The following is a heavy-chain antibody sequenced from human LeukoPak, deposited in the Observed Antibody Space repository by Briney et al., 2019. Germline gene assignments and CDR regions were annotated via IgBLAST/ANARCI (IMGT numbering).Heavy chain of an antibody. CDR3: ARGGITIFGVVNNDLDY. CDR1: GYTFTGYY. V-gene: IGHV1-2*02. J-gene: IGHJ4*02. Sequence: ASVKVSCKASGYTFTGYYMHWVRQAPGQGLEWMGWINPNSGGTNYAQKFQGRVTMTRDTSISTAYMELSRLRSDDTAAYYCARGGITIFGVVNNDLDYWGQGTLVTVSS. D-gene: IGHD3-3*01. CDR2: INPNSGGT.